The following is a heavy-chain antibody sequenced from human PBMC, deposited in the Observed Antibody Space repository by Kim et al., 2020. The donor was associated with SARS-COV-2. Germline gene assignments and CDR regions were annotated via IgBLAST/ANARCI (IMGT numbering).Heavy chain of an antibody. CDR2: FFKSGST. CDR1: GAPISSYY. CDR3: ASWYYSDNAGLVL. Sequence: SETLSLTCTVSGAPISSYYWVWVRQPPGKGLEWMATFFKSGSTSSNPSLKSRVTISADTSNHQFSLQLSSVTAADTAVYYCASWYYSDNAGLVLWGQGTLVTVSS. D-gene: IGHD4-4*01. V-gene: IGHV4-59*13. J-gene: IGHJ4*02.